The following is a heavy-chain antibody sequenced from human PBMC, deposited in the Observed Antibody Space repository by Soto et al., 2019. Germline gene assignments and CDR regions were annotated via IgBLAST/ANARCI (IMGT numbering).Heavy chain of an antibody. J-gene: IGHJ6*03. CDR3: AKEGKGATARYYYYYMDV. V-gene: IGHV3-9*01. CDR1: GFTFDDYA. CDR2: ISWNSGSI. Sequence: GGSLRLSCAASGFTFDDYAMHWVRQAPGKGLEWVSGISWNSGSIGYADSVKGRFTISRDNAKNSLYLQMNSLRAEDTALYYCAKEGKGATARYYYYYMDVWGKGTTVTVSS. D-gene: IGHD5-12*01.